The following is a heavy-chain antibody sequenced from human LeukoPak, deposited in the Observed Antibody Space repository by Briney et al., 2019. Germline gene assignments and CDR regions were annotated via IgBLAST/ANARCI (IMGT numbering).Heavy chain of an antibody. J-gene: IGHJ4*02. CDR1: GFTFSNAW. V-gene: IGHV3-15*01. Sequence: AGRSLRLSCAASGFTFSNAWMSWVRHAPGKGLEWLGRIKSKTDGGTTDYAAPVKGRFTISRDDSKNTLYLQMNSLKTEDTAVYYCTTVLWFGELAHVKSQVSLYFDYWGQGTLVTVSS. CDR3: TTVLWFGELAHVKSQVSLYFDY. D-gene: IGHD3-10*01. CDR2: IKSKTDGGTT.